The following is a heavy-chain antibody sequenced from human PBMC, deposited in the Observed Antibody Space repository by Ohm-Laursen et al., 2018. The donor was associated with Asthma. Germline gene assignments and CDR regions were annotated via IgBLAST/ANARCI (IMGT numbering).Heavy chain of an antibody. CDR1: GFIFDDYA. V-gene: IGHV3-9*01. CDR3: AKYRVATLAGSLDV. J-gene: IGHJ6*02. Sequence: SLRLSCAASGFIFDDYAMHWVRQVPGKGLEWVSGISWNSGTIVQADSVKGRFTISRDTSKNTLFLQMNSLRADDTATYYCAKYRVATLAGSLDVWGQGTTVTVSS. D-gene: IGHD2-15*01. CDR2: ISWNSGTI.